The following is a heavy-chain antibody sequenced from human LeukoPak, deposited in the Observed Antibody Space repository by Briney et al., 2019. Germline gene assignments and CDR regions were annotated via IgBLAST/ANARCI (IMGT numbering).Heavy chain of an antibody. CDR1: GFTFSSYG. CDR2: IRYDGSNK. J-gene: IGHJ4*02. D-gene: IGHD5-18*01. Sequence: PGGSLRLSCAASGFTFSSYGMHWVRQAPGKGLEWVAFIRYDGSNKYYADSVKGRFTISRDNSKNTLYLQMNSLRAEDTAVYYCARGDTAMAAIDYWGQGTLVTVSS. V-gene: IGHV3-30*02. CDR3: ARGDTAMAAIDY.